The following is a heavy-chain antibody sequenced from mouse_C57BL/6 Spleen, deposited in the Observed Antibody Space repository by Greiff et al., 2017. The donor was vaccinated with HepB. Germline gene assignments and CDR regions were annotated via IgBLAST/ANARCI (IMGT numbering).Heavy chain of an antibody. CDR1: GFTFSSYT. CDR3: ARHAPNWDGYAMDY. CDR2: ISGGGGNT. Sequence: EVKLMESGGGLVKPGGSLKLSCAASGFTFSSYTMSWVRQTPEKRLEWVATISGGGGNTYYPDSVKGRFTISRDNAKNTLYLQMSSLRSEDTALYYCARHAPNWDGYAMDYWGQGTSVTVSS. V-gene: IGHV5-9*01. D-gene: IGHD4-1*01. J-gene: IGHJ4*01.